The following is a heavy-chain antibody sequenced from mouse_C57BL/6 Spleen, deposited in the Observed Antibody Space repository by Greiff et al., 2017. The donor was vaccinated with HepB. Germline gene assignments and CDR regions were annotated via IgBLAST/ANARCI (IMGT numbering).Heavy chain of an antibody. Sequence: VQLQQSGAELVRPGTSVKVSCKASGYAFTNYLIEWVKQRPGQGLEWIGVINPGSGGTNYNEKFKGKATLTADKSSSTAYMQLSSLTSEDSAVYFCARKIYYGLYAMDYWGQGTSVTVSS. CDR2: INPGSGGT. CDR1: GYAFTNYL. D-gene: IGHD2-1*01. J-gene: IGHJ4*01. CDR3: ARKIYYGLYAMDY. V-gene: IGHV1-54*01.